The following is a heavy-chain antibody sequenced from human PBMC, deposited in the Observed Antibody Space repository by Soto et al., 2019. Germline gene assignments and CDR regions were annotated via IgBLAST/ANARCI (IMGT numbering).Heavy chain of an antibody. V-gene: IGHV5-51*03. D-gene: IGHD6-19*01. CDR1: GYTFTNYW. J-gene: IGHJ4*02. CDR3: ARMYSSGSYFDY. CDR2: IYPGDSDT. Sequence: EVQLVQSGAEGKKPGESLRISCKGSGYTFTNYWIGWVRQMPGKGLEWMGIIYPGDSDTRYSPSFQGQVTISAAKSISTAYLQWRSLKASDTAMSYCARMYSSGSYFDYWGQGTLVTVSS.